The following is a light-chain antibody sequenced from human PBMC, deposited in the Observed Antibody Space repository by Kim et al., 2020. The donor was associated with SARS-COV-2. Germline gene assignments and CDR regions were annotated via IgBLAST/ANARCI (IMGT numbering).Light chain of an antibody. Sequence: APGQTAGITCGGNGIGNKDVHWCQQKPGQAPILVIYYDNARPSGIPERFSGSNSGNTATLTISRVEAGDEADYYCQVWDSSSEHVVFGGGTQLTVL. CDR3: QVWDSSSEHVV. CDR1: GIGNKD. CDR2: YDN. V-gene: IGLV3-21*04. J-gene: IGLJ2*01.